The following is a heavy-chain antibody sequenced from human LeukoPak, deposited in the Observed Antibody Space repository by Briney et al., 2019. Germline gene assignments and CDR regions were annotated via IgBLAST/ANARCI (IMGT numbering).Heavy chain of an antibody. CDR3: ARGLVVVTMTSSIMDV. J-gene: IGHJ6*02. CDR2: IDHRGSI. CDR1: GGSFTDYY. V-gene: IGHV4-34*01. D-gene: IGHD3-22*01. Sequence: PSETLSLTSVVNGGSFTDYYWTWIRQAPGNGLEWVGDIDHRGSINYNPSLKSRVTISVDTSKNQFSLRLSSVTAADTAVYYCARGLVVVTMTSSIMDVWGQGTTVTVSS.